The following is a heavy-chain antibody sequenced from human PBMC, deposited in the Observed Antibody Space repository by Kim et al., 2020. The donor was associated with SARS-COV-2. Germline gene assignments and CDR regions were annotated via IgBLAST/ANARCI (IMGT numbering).Heavy chain of an antibody. Sequence: GGSLRLSCAASRFTFSDHYMDWVRQAPGKGLEWVGRTKNKANSYTTKYAASVKGRFTISRDDSKNSLYLQMNSLKTEDTAVYYCAGGSGYSFDYWGQGTLVTVSS. V-gene: IGHV3-72*01. D-gene: IGHD3-22*01. J-gene: IGHJ4*02. CDR2: TKNKANSYTT. CDR3: AGGSGYSFDY. CDR1: RFTFSDHY.